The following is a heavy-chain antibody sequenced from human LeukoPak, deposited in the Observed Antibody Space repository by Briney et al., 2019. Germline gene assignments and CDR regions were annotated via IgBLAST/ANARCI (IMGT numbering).Heavy chain of an antibody. D-gene: IGHD5-12*01. V-gene: IGHV1-18*01. CDR2: ISAYNGNT. CDR1: GYTFTSYG. CDR3: ARVRDSGYDFYT. Sequence: ASVKVSCKASGYTFTSYGISWVRQAPGQGLEWMGWISAYNGNTNYAQKLQGRVTMTTDTSTSTAYMELRSLRSEDTAVYYCARVRDSGYDFYTWGQGTLVTVSS. J-gene: IGHJ5*02.